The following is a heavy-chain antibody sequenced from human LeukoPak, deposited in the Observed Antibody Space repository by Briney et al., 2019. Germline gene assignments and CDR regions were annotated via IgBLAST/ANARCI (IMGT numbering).Heavy chain of an antibody. J-gene: IGHJ4*02. V-gene: IGHV3-53*01. CDR1: GFTFSSYS. CDR2: IYSGGST. D-gene: IGHD3-22*01. Sequence: GGSLRLSCAGSGFTFSSYSMNWVRQAPGKGLEWVSVIYSGGSTYYADSVKGRFTISRDNSKNTLYLQMNSLRAEDTAVYYCARGQYYYDSRGRRKYYFDYWGQGTLVTVSS. CDR3: ARGQYYYDSRGRRKYYFDY.